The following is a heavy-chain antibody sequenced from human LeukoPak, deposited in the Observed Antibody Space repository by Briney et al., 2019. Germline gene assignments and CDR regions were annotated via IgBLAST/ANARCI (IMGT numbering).Heavy chain of an antibody. CDR2: INHSGST. CDR1: GGSFSGYY. D-gene: IGHD6-6*01. CDR3: ARGVAARAYGY. Sequence: SETLSLTCAVYGGSFSGYYWSWIRQPPGKGPEWIGEINHSGSTIYNPALKSRVTISVDTTKNQFSLKLSSVTAADTAVYYCARGVAARAYGYWGQGTLVTVSS. J-gene: IGHJ4*02. V-gene: IGHV4-34*01.